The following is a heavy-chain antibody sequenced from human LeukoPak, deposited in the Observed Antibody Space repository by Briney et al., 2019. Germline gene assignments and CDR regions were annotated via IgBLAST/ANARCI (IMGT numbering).Heavy chain of an antibody. J-gene: IGHJ4*02. V-gene: IGHV4-34*01. CDR3: ARPQNCGGECHAFDY. D-gene: IGHD2-21*01. CDR2: INHSGST. Sequence: SETLSLTCAVYGGSFSGYYWSWIRQPPGKGLEWIGEINHSGSTNYNPSLKSRVTISVDTSKNQFSLKLSSVTAADTAVYYCARPQNCGGECHAFDYWGQGTLVTVSS. CDR1: GGSFSGYY.